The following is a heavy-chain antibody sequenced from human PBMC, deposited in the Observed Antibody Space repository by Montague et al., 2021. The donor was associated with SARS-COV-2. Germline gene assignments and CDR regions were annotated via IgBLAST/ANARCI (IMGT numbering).Heavy chain of an antibody. D-gene: IGHD4-23*01. CDR3: ARLRYYGGNSGFQGLVDD. CDR2: NYYSGST. Sequence: SETLSLTCIVSGGSISSSSYHWGWIRQAKGKGLVWIGTNYYSGSTYYNLSLKSRVTISVDTSQNQFSLKLRSVTAADTVVYYCARLRYYGGNSGFQGLVDDWGQGALVTVSS. CDR1: GGSISSSSYH. J-gene: IGHJ4*02. V-gene: IGHV4-39*01.